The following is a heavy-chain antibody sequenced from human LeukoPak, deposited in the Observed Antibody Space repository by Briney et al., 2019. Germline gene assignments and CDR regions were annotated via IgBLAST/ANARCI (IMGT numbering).Heavy chain of an antibody. CDR2: ISGSGGST. J-gene: IGHJ6*02. D-gene: IGHD4-17*01. CDR1: GFTFSSYG. CDR3: AALGYGDYVRYYYYGMDV. Sequence: PGRSLRLSCAASGFTFSSYGMHWVRQAPGKGLEWVSAISGSGGSTYYADSVKGRFTISRDNSKNTLYLQMNSLRAEDTAVYYCAALGYGDYVRYYYYGMDVWGQGTTVTVSS. V-gene: IGHV3-23*01.